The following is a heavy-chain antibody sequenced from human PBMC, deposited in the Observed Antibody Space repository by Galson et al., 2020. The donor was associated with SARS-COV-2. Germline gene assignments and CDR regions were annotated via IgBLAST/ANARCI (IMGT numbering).Heavy chain of an antibody. D-gene: IGHD6-6*01. V-gene: IGHV3-33*01. CDR1: GFTFSSYG. J-gene: IGHJ4*02. Sequence: GESLKISCAASGFTFSSYGMHWVRQAPGKGLEWVAVIWYDGSNKYYEDSVKGRFTISRDNSKNTLYLQMNSLRAEDTAVYYCARDIEYSSSGNDYWGQGTLVTVSS. CDR3: ARDIEYSSSGNDY. CDR2: IWYDGSNK.